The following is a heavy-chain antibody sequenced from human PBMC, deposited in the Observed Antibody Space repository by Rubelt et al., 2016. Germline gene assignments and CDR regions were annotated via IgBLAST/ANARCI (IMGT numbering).Heavy chain of an antibody. Sequence: RYWMHWVRQAPGKGLVWVSRINTDGSTSYADSVKGRFTISRDSSKNTLNLQMNSLRTEDTAVYYCARPWGYWGQGTLVTVSS. CDR3: ARPWGY. CDR1: RYW. V-gene: IGHV3-74*01. J-gene: IGHJ4*02. CDR2: INTDGST. D-gene: IGHD7-27*01.